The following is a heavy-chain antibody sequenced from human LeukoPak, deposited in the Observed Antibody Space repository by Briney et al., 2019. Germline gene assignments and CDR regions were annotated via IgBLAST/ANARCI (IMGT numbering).Heavy chain of an antibody. V-gene: IGHV5-51*01. J-gene: IGHJ5*02. Sequence: PGESLKISCKGSGYRFTNYWIGWVRQMPGKGLEWMGIIYPGNSETRYSPSFQGQVTISADKSISTAYLQWSSLKASDTAMYYCARRAEPYCSSTSCKSNWFDPWGQGTLVTVSS. D-gene: IGHD2-2*01. CDR2: IYPGNSET. CDR1: GYRFTNYW. CDR3: ARRAEPYCSSTSCKSNWFDP.